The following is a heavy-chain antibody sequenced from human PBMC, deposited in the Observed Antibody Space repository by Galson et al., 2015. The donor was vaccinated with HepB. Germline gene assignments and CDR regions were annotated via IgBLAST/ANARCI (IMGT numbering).Heavy chain of an antibody. Sequence: QSGAEVKKPGESLRISCKGSGYSFTSYWISWVRQMPGKGLEWMGRIDPSDSYTNYSPSFQGHVTISADKSISTAYLQWSSLKASDTAMYYCATGGSVVPGTDAFDIWGQGTMVTVSS. D-gene: IGHD2-2*01. CDR3: ATGGSVVPGTDAFDI. CDR2: IDPSDSYT. V-gene: IGHV5-10-1*01. CDR1: GYSFTSYW. J-gene: IGHJ3*02.